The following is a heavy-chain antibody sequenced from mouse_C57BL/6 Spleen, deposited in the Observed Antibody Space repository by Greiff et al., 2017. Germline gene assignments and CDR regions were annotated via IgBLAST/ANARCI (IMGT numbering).Heavy chain of an antibody. V-gene: IGHV1-64*01. Sequence: QVQLQQPGAELVKPGASVKLSCKASGYTFTSYWMHWVKQRPGQGLEWIGMIHPNSGSTNYNERFKSKATLTVDKTSSTAYMQLSSLTSEDSAVYYGARGGNNGAMDYWGQGTSVTVSS. CDR3: ARGGNNGAMDY. CDR1: GYTFTSYW. J-gene: IGHJ4*01. CDR2: IHPNSGST. D-gene: IGHD2-1*01.